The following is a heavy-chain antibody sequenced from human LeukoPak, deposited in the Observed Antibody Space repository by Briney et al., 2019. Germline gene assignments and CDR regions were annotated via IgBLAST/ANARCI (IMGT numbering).Heavy chain of an antibody. CDR3: ARDLGTNDAFDI. CDR2: IYIGGST. J-gene: IGHJ3*02. D-gene: IGHD7-27*01. V-gene: IGHV3-53*01. CDR1: GFTFSSYS. Sequence: GGSLRLSCTASGFTFSSYSMNWLRQAPRKGLECVSIIYIGGSTYYADSVKGRFSISRDNSKNTVYLQMNSQRAEDTAVYFCARDLGTNDAFDIWGQGTMLTVSS.